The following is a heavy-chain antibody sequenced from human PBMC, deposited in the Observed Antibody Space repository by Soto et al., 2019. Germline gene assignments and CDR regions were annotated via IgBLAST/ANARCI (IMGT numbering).Heavy chain of an antibody. Sequence: SETLSLTCAVSGGSISSSNWWSWVRQPPGKGLEWIGEIYHSESTNYNPSLKSRVTISVDKSKNQFSLKLSSAPAADPPVYYCARVVITAVIPNWFDPWGQGTLVTVSS. D-gene: IGHD3-22*01. CDR3: ARVVITAVIPNWFDP. CDR1: GGSISSSNW. V-gene: IGHV4-4*02. CDR2: IYHSEST. J-gene: IGHJ5*02.